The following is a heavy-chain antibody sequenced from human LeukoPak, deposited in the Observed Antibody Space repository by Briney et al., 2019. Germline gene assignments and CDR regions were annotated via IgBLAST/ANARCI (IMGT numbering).Heavy chain of an antibody. CDR1: GYSISSGYY. CDR2: IYHSGST. Sequence: SETLSLTCTVSGYSISSGYYWGWIRQPPGKGLGWIGSIYHSGSTYYNPSLKSRVTISVDRSKNQFSLKLSSVTAADTAVYYCARDPPPSPTLYDILTGYSRFDPWGQGTLVTVSS. D-gene: IGHD3-9*01. V-gene: IGHV4-38-2*02. CDR3: ARDPPPSPTLYDILTGYSRFDP. J-gene: IGHJ5*02.